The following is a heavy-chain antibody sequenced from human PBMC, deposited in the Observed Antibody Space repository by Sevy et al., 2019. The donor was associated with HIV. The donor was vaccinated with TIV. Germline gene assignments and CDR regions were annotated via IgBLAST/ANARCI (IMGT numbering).Heavy chain of an antibody. CDR2: LFFGCGKI. CDR3: AREGCTRPHDY. CDR1: GFNFNIYS. D-gene: IGHD2-8*01. V-gene: IGHV3-23*01. J-gene: IGHJ4*02. Sequence: GGSLRLSCAVSGFNFNIYSMSWVRQAPGKGLEWVSTLFFGCGKIDYADSVKGRFIISRDDSKHTLYLQLNSLRAEDTAVYFCAREGCTRPHDYWGQGTLVTVSS.